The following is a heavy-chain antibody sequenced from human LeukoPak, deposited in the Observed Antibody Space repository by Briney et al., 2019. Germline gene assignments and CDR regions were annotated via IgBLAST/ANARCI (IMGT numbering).Heavy chain of an antibody. CDR2: INTSNGNT. Sequence: ASVKVSCKASGYSFINYGINWVRQAPGQGLEWMGWINTSNGNTNFAQKFQGRVTMTTDTSTSTAYMELRSLRSDDTAVYYCARIHQSITISGVVIDAFDIWGQGTMVTVSS. CDR1: GYSFINYG. J-gene: IGHJ3*02. CDR3: ARIHQSITISGVVIDAFDI. D-gene: IGHD3-3*01. V-gene: IGHV1-18*01.